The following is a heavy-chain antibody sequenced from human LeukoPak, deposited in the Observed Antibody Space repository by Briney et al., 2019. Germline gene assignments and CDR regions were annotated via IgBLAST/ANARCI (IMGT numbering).Heavy chain of an antibody. D-gene: IGHD4-17*01. J-gene: IGHJ4*02. CDR2: IYYSGST. CDR1: GGSISSYY. Sequence: SETLSLTCTVPGGSISSYYWSWIRQPPGKGLEWIGYIYYSGSTNYNPSLTSRVTMSVDTSKNQFSLNLSSVTAADTAVYYCASLMTTVTTGDYWGQGTLVTVSS. CDR3: ASLMTTVTTGDY. V-gene: IGHV4-59*01.